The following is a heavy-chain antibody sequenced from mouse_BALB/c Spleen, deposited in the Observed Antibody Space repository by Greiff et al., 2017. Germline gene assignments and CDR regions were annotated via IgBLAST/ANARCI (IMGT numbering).Heavy chain of an antibody. Sequence: QVQLKEPGAELAKPGASVKMSCKASGYTFTSYWMHWVKQRPGQGLEWIGYINPSTGYTKYNQKFKDKATLTADKSSSTAYMQLSSLTSEDSAVYYCARRELMPFADWGQGTLVTVSA. J-gene: IGHJ3*01. CDR2: INPSTGYT. V-gene: IGHV1-7*01. CDR3: ARRELMPFAD. CDR1: GYTFTSYW. D-gene: IGHD2-3*01.